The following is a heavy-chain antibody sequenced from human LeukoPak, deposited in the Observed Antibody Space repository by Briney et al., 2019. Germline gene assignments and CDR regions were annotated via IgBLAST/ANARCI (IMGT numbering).Heavy chain of an antibody. Sequence: EASVKVSCKASGGTSSSYAISWVRQAPGQGLEWMGGIIPIFGTANYAQKFQGRVTITTDESTSTAYMELSSLRSEDTAVHYCAMSYGGAFDIWGQGTMVTVSS. CDR3: AMSYGGAFDI. CDR1: GGTSSSYA. J-gene: IGHJ3*02. D-gene: IGHD3-16*01. CDR2: IIPIFGTA. V-gene: IGHV1-69*05.